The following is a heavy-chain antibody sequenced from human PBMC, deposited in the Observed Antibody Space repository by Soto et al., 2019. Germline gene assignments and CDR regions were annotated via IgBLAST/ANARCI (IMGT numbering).Heavy chain of an antibody. J-gene: IGHJ6*04. V-gene: IGHV3-74*01. CDR2: IDTDGTDS. CDR3: ARGWFGYDV. D-gene: IGHD3-10*01. Sequence: EVQLVESGGGLVQPGGSLRLSCAASGFTLSGRSMHWIRQAPGKGLVWVSGIDTDGTDSNYADSVKGRFTISRDNAKTMLYLQLNSLRVADTAVYYWARGWFGYDVWGKGTTVNVTS. CDR1: GFTLSGRS.